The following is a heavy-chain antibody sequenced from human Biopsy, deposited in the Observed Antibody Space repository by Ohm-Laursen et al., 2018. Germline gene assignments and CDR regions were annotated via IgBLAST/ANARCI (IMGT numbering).Heavy chain of an antibody. D-gene: IGHD6-6*01. CDR3: PRAPSRRAREGGRDV. V-gene: IGHV3-21*01. CDR1: GFSVSSYD. Sequence: SLRLSCSASGFSVSSYDMNWVRQAPGKGLEWISYISETSSHIYDADSVGGRFTVARDIAKNSLYLQLNSLRVEDPAVYYCPRAPSRRAREGGRDVGGQGTTVTVS. CDR2: ISETSSHI. J-gene: IGHJ6*02.